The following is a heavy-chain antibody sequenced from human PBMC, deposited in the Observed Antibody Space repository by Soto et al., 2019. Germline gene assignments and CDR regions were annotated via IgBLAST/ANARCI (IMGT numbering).Heavy chain of an antibody. CDR2: IRSKAYGGTT. J-gene: IGHJ4*02. CDR3: TRVPPFDWLTAYFDY. V-gene: IGHV3-49*03. Sequence: GGSLRLSCTASGFTFGDYAMSWFRQAPGKGLEWVGFIRSKAYGGTTEYAASVKGRFTISRDDSKSIAYLQMNSLKTEDTAVYYCTRVPPFDWLTAYFDYWGQGTLVTVSS. CDR1: GFTFGDYA. D-gene: IGHD3-9*01.